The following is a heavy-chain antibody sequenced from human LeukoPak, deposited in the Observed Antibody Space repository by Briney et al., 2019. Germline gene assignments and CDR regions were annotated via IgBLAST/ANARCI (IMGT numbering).Heavy chain of an antibody. CDR3: ARANSGSGDY. J-gene: IGHJ4*02. CDR2: INTNTGNP. Sequence: ASVKVSCNASGYTFTGYYMHWVRQAPGQGPEWMGWINTNTGNPTYAQGFTGRFVFSLDTSVSTAYLQISSLKAEDTAVYYCARANSGSGDYWGQGTLVTVSS. CDR1: GYTFTGYY. V-gene: IGHV7-4-1*02. D-gene: IGHD6-19*01.